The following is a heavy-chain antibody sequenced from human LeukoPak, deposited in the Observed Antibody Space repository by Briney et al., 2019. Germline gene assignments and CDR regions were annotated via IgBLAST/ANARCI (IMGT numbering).Heavy chain of an antibody. CDR2: INHSGST. J-gene: IGHJ4*02. V-gene: IGHV4-34*09. CDR3: ARVYVDSVWSGPFDY. Sequence: SETLSLTCAVYGGSFSGYYWSWIRQPPGKGLEWIGEINHSGSTNYNPSLKSRVTISVDTSKNQFSLKLSSVTAADTAVYYCARVYVDSVWSGPFDYWGQGTLVTVSS. D-gene: IGHD3-3*01. CDR1: GGSFSGYY.